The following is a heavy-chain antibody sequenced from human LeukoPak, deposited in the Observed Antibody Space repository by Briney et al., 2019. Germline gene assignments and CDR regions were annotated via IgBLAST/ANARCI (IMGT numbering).Heavy chain of an antibody. J-gene: IGHJ3*02. V-gene: IGHV4-4*07. CDR3: ARMVRVGATVAFDI. Sequence: PSETLSLTCTVSGGSINNYYWNWIRQPAGKGLEWIGRIYTSGSTDYNPSLKSRVTISEDTSKNQFSLNLSSVTAADTAVYYCARMVRVGATVAFDIWGQGTMVTVSS. D-gene: IGHD1-26*01. CDR1: GGSINNYY. CDR2: IYTSGST.